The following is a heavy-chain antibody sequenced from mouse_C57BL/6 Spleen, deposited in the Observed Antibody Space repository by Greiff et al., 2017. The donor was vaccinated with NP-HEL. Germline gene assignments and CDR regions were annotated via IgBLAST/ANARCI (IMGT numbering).Heavy chain of an antibody. D-gene: IGHD1-1*01. CDR3: ARGYYGSSYFDY. V-gene: IGHV1-72*01. J-gene: IGHJ2*01. Sequence: QVHVKQPGAELVKPEASVKLSCKASGYTFTSYWMHWVKQRPGRGLEWIGRIDPNSGGTKYNEKFKSKATLTVDKPSSTAYMQLSSLTSEDSAVYYCARGYYGSSYFDYWGQGTTLTVSS. CDR2: IDPNSGGT. CDR1: GYTFTSYW.